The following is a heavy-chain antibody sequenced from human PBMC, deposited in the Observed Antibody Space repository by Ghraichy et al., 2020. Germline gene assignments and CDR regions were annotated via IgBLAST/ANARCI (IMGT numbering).Heavy chain of an antibody. CDR3: AGKGVAGDIVAFDP. D-gene: IGHD3-16*02. CDR2: ISNSGHMI. Sequence: GGSLRLSCAASGFTSSDYYMTWIRQAPGRGLEWVSYISNSGHMIYYADSVKGRFTISRDNAKNSVHLQMNSLRVEDTAVYFCAGKGVAGDIVAFDPWGQGTLVTVSS. V-gene: IGHV3-11*01. J-gene: IGHJ5*02. CDR1: GFTSSDYY.